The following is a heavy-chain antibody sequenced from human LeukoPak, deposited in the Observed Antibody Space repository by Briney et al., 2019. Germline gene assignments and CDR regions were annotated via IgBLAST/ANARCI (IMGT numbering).Heavy chain of an antibody. J-gene: IGHJ4*02. CDR1: GGSITISDYY. V-gene: IGHV4-39*01. Sequence: SETLSLTCTVSGGSITISDYYWGWIRLPPGKGLEWIGTISHTRTTYYNPSLQSRVTISVDKSKNQFSLKLSSVTAADTAVYYCATREHHVLRTPGDYWGQGTLVTVSS. CDR3: ATREHHVLRTPGDY. CDR2: ISHTRTT. D-gene: IGHD6-6*01.